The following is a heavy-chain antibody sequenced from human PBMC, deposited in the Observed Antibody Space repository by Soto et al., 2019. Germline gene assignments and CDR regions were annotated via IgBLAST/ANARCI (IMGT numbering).Heavy chain of an antibody. CDR1: GFTFSSYA. CDR2: ITGTGDNT. V-gene: IGHV3-23*01. Sequence: GGSLRLSCAASGFTFSSYAMSWVRQAPGQGLEWVSTITGTGDNTYYADSVKGRFTISRDNSKNTLYLQMNSLRAEDMAVYYCAKDQFRLDYWGQGTLVTVSS. CDR3: AKDQFRLDY. J-gene: IGHJ4*02.